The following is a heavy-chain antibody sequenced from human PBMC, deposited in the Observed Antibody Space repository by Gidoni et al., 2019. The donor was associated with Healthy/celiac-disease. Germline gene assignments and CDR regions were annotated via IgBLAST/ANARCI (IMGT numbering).Heavy chain of an antibody. CDR2: ISYDGSNK. J-gene: IGHJ4*02. Sequence: QVQLVASGGGVVQPGRSLRLPCAACGFPFRSYGMHWVRQAPGKGLEWVAVISYDGSNKYYADAVKGRFTISRDNSKNTLYLQMNSLRAEDTAVYYCAKEQYSGYDPVPDYWGQGTLVTVSS. CDR1: GFPFRSYG. V-gene: IGHV3-30*18. CDR3: AKEQYSGYDPVPDY. D-gene: IGHD5-12*01.